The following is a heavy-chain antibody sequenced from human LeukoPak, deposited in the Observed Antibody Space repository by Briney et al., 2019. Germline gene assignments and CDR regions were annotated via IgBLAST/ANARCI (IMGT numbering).Heavy chain of an antibody. Sequence: SETLSLTCTVSGYSISSGYYWGWIRQPPGKGLEWIGTIYHSGSTYYNPSLKSRVTISVDTSKNQFSLKLSSVTAADTAVYYCARGYSSSWYLNWFDPWGQGTLVTVSS. CDR2: IYHSGST. V-gene: IGHV4-38-2*02. CDR3: ARGYSSSWYLNWFDP. D-gene: IGHD6-13*01. J-gene: IGHJ5*02. CDR1: GYSISSGYY.